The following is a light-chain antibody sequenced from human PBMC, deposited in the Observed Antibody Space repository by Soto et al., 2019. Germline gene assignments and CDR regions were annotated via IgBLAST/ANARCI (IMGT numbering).Light chain of an antibody. CDR2: DVS. J-gene: IGLJ1*01. V-gene: IGLV2-14*01. CDR3: SSYTSATTYV. Sequence: QSVLTQPASVSGSPGQSITISCTGTSSDVGAYNYDSWYQQYPGEAPKVIIYDVSHRPAGVSNRFSGSKSGNTASLTISGLQTQDEADYYCSSYTSATTYVFRTGTKVPGL. CDR1: SSDVGAYNY.